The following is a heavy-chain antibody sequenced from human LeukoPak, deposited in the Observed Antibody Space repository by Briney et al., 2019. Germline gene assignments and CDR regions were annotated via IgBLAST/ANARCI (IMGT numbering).Heavy chain of an antibody. CDR2: ISYSGST. J-gene: IGHJ4*02. Sequence: SETLSLTRTVSGGSISSYYWSWIRQPPGKGLEWIGYISYSGSTNYNASLKSRVTISVDTSKNQFSLKLSSVTAADTAVYYCARDDVFGSGTFDYWGQGTLVTVSS. V-gene: IGHV4-59*01. D-gene: IGHD3-10*01. CDR1: GGSISSYY. CDR3: ARDDVFGSGTFDY.